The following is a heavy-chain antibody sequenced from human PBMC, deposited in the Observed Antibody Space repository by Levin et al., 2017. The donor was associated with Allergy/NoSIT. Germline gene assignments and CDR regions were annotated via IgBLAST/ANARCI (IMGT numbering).Heavy chain of an antibody. CDR2: IYYSGST. V-gene: IGHV4-61*01. CDR1: GGSVSSGSYY. CDR3: AREGHYGDYFDY. D-gene: IGHD4-17*01. J-gene: IGHJ4*02. Sequence: SSETLSLTCTVSGGSVSSGSYYWSWIRQPPGKGLEWIGNIYYSGSTNYNPSLKSRVTISVDTSKNQFSLKLSSVTAADTAVYYCAREGHYGDYFDYWGQGTLVTVSS.